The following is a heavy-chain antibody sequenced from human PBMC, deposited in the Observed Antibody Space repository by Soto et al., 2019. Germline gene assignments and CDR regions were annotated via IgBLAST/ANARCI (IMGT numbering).Heavy chain of an antibody. D-gene: IGHD7-27*01. V-gene: IGHV4-30-4*01. Sequence: QVQLQESGPGLVKPSQTLSLTCTVSGGSISTVDYWWSWIRQSPDMGLEWIGHIYDGGRTYNNPSLESRVTMSVDTSKRQLSLTLRSVSAADTAAYYCARGPSGDKVDSWGQGTLVTVSS. CDR1: GGSISTVDYW. CDR3: ARGPSGDKVDS. J-gene: IGHJ4*02. CDR2: IYDGGRT.